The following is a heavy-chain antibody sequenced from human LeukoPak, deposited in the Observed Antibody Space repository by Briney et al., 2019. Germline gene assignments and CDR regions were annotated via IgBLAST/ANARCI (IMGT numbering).Heavy chain of an antibody. J-gene: IGHJ4*02. CDR1: GGSISSYY. CDR3: AGTLGYCSGGSCPYYFDY. V-gene: IGHV4-59*01. CDR2: IYYSGST. D-gene: IGHD2-15*01. Sequence: PSETLSLTCTVSGGSISSYYWSWIRQPPGKGLEWIGYIYYSGSTNYNPSLKSRVTISVATSKNQFSLKLSSVTAADTAVYYCAGTLGYCSGGSCPYYFDYWGQGTLVTVSS.